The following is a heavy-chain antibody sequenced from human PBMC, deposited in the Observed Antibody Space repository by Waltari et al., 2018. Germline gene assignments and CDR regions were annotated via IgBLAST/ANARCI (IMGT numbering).Heavy chain of an antibody. CDR1: GGSISSSSYY. V-gene: IGHV4-39*07. CDR2: IYYSGST. Sequence: QLQLQESGPGLVQPSETLSLTCTVSGGSISSSSYYWGWIRQPPGKGLEWIGSIYYSGSTYYNPSLKSRVTISVDTSKNQFSLKLSSVTAADTAVYYCARVPHYYGSGSPDYWGQGTLVTVSS. CDR3: ARVPHYYGSGSPDY. J-gene: IGHJ4*02. D-gene: IGHD3-10*01.